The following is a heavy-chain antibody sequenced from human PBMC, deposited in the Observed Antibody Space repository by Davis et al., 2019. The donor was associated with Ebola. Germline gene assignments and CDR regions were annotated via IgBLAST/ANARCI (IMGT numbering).Heavy chain of an antibody. V-gene: IGHV4-31*03. D-gene: IGHD3-10*01. CDR3: ARALLWFGEFPIFDY. Sequence: PSETLSLTCTVSGGSISSSSYYWSWIRQHPGKGLEWIGYIYYSGSTYYNPSLKSRVTISVDTSKNQFSLKLSSVTAADTAVYYCARALLWFGEFPIFDYWGQGTLVTVSS. CDR1: GGSISSSSYY. CDR2: IYYSGST. J-gene: IGHJ4*02.